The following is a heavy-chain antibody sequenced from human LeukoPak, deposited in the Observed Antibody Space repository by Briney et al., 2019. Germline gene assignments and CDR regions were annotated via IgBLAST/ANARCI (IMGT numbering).Heavy chain of an antibody. J-gene: IGHJ4*02. CDR3: TGYYDFWSLTF. D-gene: IGHD3-3*01. V-gene: IGHV3-48*01. Sequence: GGSLRLSCAASGFVFSSYNMNWVRQAPGKGLEWVSYISSSSSTTSYADSVRGRFTISRDNDKNLLYLQMNSLRVEDTAVYYCTGYYDFWSLTFWGQGTLVTVSS. CDR1: GFVFSSYN. CDR2: ISSSSSTT.